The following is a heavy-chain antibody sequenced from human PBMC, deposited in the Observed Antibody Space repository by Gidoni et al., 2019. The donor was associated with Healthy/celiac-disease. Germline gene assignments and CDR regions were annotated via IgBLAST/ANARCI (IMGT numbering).Heavy chain of an antibody. Sequence: EVQLLESGGGLLPPGGSLRLSCAASGFTFSSYAMSWVRQAPGKGLEWVSAISGSGGSTYYADSVKGRFTISRDNSKNTLYLQMNSLRAEDTAVYYCAKDFLVATISPSYFDYLGQGTLVTVSS. CDR3: AKDFLVATISPSYFDY. CDR2: ISGSGGST. CDR1: GFTFSSYA. V-gene: IGHV3-23*01. D-gene: IGHD5-12*01. J-gene: IGHJ4*02.